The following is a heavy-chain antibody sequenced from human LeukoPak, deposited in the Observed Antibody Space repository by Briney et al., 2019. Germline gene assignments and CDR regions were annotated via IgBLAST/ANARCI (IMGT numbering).Heavy chain of an antibody. CDR2: ISAYNGNT. CDR1: GYTFTSYY. V-gene: IGHV1-18*04. Sequence: ASVKVSCKASGYTFTSYYMHWVRQAPGQGLEWMGWISAYNGNTNYAQKLQGRVTMTTDTSTSTAYMELRSLRSDDTAVYYCARPTLYGSGSYSLDPWGQGTLVTVSS. CDR3: ARPTLYGSGSYSLDP. D-gene: IGHD3-10*01. J-gene: IGHJ5*02.